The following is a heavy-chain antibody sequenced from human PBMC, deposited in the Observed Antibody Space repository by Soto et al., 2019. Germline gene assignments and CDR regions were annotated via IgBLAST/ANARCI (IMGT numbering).Heavy chain of an antibody. CDR1: GFTVSSNY. CDR2: IYSGGST. V-gene: IGHV3-53*01. CDR3: ASGGMSCSSTSCYYYYGMDV. J-gene: IGHJ6*02. Sequence: GGSLRLSCAASGFTVSSNYMSWVRQAPGKGLEWVSVIYSGGSTYYADSVKGRFTISRDNSKNTLYLQMNSLRAEDTAVYYCASGGMSCSSTSCYYYYGMDVWGQGTTVTVSS. D-gene: IGHD2-2*01.